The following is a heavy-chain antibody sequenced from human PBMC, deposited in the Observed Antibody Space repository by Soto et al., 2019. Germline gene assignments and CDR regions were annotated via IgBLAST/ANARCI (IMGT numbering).Heavy chain of an antibody. D-gene: IGHD1-26*01. CDR1: GFTFSNYA. V-gene: IGHV3-23*01. J-gene: IGHJ4*01. Sequence: GGSLRLSCAASGFTFSNYAMTWVRQAPGKGLEWVSAISSGGGGTYYADSVKGRFSISRDNSKNILYLQMNSLRAEDTAVYYCAKGSSGSPKYYFDYWGHGTLVTVSS. CDR3: AKGSSGSPKYYFDY. CDR2: ISSGGGGT.